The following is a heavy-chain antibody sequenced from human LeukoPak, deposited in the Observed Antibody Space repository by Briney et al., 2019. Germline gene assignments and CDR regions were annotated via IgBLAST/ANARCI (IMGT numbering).Heavy chain of an antibody. CDR2: IKQDGSEK. CDR1: GFTFSSYW. J-gene: IGHJ4*02. V-gene: IGHV3-7*01. D-gene: IGHD6-13*01. Sequence: GGSLRLSCAASGFTFSSYWMTWVRQAPGKGLEWVANIKQDGSEKYYVDSVMGRFTISRDNAKNSLYLQMNSLRAEDTAVYYCARMSSSSWFVCDSRGQGTLVTVSS. CDR3: ARMSSSSWFVCDS.